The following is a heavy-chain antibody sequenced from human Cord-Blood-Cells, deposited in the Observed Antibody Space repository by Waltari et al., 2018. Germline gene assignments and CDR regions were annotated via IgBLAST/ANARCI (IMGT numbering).Heavy chain of an antibody. CDR3: ARLHPIAAAGRRGFDY. D-gene: IGHD6-13*01. CDR2: IDPRGGST. CDR1: GYTFTSYY. J-gene: IGHJ4*02. V-gene: IGHV1-46*01. Sequence: QVQLLQSGADVKKPGASVKVSCKASGYTFTSYYMHCVRHAPGQGLEWMGIIDPRGGSTSYAQKFQGRVTMTRDTSTSTVYMELSSLRSEDTAVYYCARLHPIAAAGRRGFDYWGQGTLVTVSS.